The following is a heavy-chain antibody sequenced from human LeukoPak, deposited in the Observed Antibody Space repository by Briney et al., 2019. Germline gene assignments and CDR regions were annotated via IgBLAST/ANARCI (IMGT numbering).Heavy chain of an antibody. V-gene: IGHV3-73*01. J-gene: IGHJ4*02. CDR1: GFTFSASA. CDR2: IRSKANNYAT. Sequence: SGGSLRLSCAASGFTFSASAMHWVRQASGKGLDWVGRIRSKANNYATAYAASVKGRFTISRDDPKNTAYLQMNRLRPEDTAVYYCLATAGVFAYWGQGTLVAVSS. D-gene: IGHD2-15*01. CDR3: LATAGVFAY.